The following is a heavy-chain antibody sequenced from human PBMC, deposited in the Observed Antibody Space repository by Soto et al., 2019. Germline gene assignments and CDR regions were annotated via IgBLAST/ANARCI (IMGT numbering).Heavy chain of an antibody. J-gene: IGHJ4*02. CDR2: TYSGGDT. CDR3: ARNVPVTALCY. V-gene: IGHV3-66*01. D-gene: IGHD4-17*01. CDR1: GVTVGNNY. Sequence: EVRLVESGGGLVQPGGSLRLSCAASGVTVGNNYMSWVRQAPGKGVEWVSVTYSGGDTRYADSVKGRFTISRDSTKKTVYLQMDSRRAEDTAVYFCARNVPVTALCYWGQGSLVTGSS.